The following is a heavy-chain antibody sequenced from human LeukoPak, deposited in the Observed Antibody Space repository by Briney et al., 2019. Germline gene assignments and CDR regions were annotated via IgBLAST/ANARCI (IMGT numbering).Heavy chain of an antibody. V-gene: IGHV3-53*01. CDR3: CGWEDPFDY. CDR2: MFSGGST. Sequence: GGSLRLSCAGSGFTVRSTFMSWVRQAPGKGLEWVSAMFSGGSTYYADSVKGRFTISRDNPKDTLHLQMNSLRVDDTAVYYCCGWEDPFDYWGQGTPVTVSS. J-gene: IGHJ4*02. D-gene: IGHD6-19*01. CDR1: GFTVRSTF.